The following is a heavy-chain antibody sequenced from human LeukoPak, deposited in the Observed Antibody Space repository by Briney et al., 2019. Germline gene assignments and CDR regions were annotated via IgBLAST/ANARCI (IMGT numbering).Heavy chain of an antibody. Sequence: SETLSLTCTVSGGSVSSGSYYWSWIRQPPGKGLEWIGYIYYSGSTNYNPSLKSRVTISVDTSKNQFSLKLSSVTAADTAVYYCARDFGSSWGVMEFDYWGQGTLVTVSS. V-gene: IGHV4-61*01. CDR1: GGSVSSGSYY. J-gene: IGHJ4*02. CDR2: IYYSGST. CDR3: ARDFGSSWGVMEFDY. D-gene: IGHD6-13*01.